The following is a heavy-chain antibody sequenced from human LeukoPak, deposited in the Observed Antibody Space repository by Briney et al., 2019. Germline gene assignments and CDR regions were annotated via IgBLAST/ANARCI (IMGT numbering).Heavy chain of an antibody. Sequence: GGSLRLSCAASGFTFDDYAMHWVRQAPGKGLEWVSGISGSGGSTYYADSVKGRFTISRDNSKNTLYLQMNSLRAEDTAVYYCAKDRTAGYTGPYYFDYWGQGTLVTVSS. V-gene: IGHV3-23*01. CDR1: GFTFDDYA. CDR3: AKDRTAGYTGPYYFDY. D-gene: IGHD5-24*01. CDR2: ISGSGGST. J-gene: IGHJ4*02.